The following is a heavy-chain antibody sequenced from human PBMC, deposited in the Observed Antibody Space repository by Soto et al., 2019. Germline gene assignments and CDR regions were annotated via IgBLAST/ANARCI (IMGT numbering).Heavy chain of an antibody. J-gene: IGHJ6*02. CDR1: GGAITIGGYS. CDR2: TYQSGSA. V-gene: IGHV4-30-2*06. Sequence: PSETLSLTYTVSGGAITIGGYSWSWIRQSPGKGLEWIGYTYQSGSAYYNPSLKSRVTISVDRSKNQFYLNLTSVTAADTAVYYCARDSYGTDVWGQGNIVTVYS. CDR3: ARDSYGTDV.